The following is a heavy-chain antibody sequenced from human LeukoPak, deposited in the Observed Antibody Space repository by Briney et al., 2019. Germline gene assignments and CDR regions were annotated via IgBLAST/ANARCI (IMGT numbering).Heavy chain of an antibody. J-gene: IGHJ4*02. D-gene: IGHD1-14*01. CDR3: ARIRCGLGPEICYNH. Sequence: SETLSLTCAVSGVSLSGYYWSWLRQSPGKGLEWMGEGSPGGYNKYTPSLKRRVSISVDTPETQLSLRLSSLSAADTAIYYCARIRCGLGPEICYNHWAQGTLVTVSS. CDR1: GVSLSGYY. CDR2: GSPGGYN. V-gene: IGHV4-34*01.